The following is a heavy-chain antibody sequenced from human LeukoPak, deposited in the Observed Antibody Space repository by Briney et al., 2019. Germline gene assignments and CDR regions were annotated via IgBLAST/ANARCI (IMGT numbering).Heavy chain of an antibody. V-gene: IGHV4-4*02. D-gene: IGHD6-13*01. CDR1: GGSISSSNW. CDR3: ARQGIVAADNDY. J-gene: IGHJ4*02. CDR2: IYHSGST. Sequence: SETLSLTCAVSGGSISSSNWWSWVRQPPGKGLEWIGEIYHSGSTNYNPSLKSRVTISVDKSKNQFSLRLSSVTAADAAMYYCARQGIVAADNDYWGQGTLVTVSS.